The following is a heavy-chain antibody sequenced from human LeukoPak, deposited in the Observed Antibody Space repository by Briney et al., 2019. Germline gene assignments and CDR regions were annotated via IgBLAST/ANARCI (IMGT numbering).Heavy chain of an antibody. CDR2: TWNGKNDK. V-gene: IGHV3-33*01. D-gene: IGHD3-9*01. CDR1: GFTFSHYG. CDR3: ARGQAYDILTGYSGGGFDI. Sequence: GGSLRLSCATSGFTFSHYGMHWVRHAPGKGLDWVAVTWNGKNDKYYADSVKGRFTISRDDSKNTMYLQMNSLRAEDTAVYYCARGQAYDILTGYSGGGFDIWGQGTMVTVSS. J-gene: IGHJ3*02.